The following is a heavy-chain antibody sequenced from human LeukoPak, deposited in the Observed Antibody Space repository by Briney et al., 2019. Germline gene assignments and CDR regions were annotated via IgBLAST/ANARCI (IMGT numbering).Heavy chain of an antibody. CDR3: ARRSYGVPFDP. CDR2: INHSGST. D-gene: IGHD3-10*01. J-gene: IGHJ5*02. V-gene: IGHV4-34*01. CDR1: GGSFSGYY. Sequence: SETLSLTCAVYGGSFSGYYWSWIRQPPGKGLEWIGEINHSGSTNYNPSLKSRVTISVDTSKNQFSLGLTSVTAADTAVYYCARRSYGVPFDPWGQGILVTVSS.